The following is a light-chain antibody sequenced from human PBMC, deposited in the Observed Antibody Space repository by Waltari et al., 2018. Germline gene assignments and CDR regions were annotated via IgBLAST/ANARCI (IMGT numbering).Light chain of an antibody. J-gene: IGLJ2*01. CDR1: SSDVGSYNL. CDR2: EVS. CDR3: CSYAGSNSFGVV. Sequence: QSALTQPASVSGSPGQSITISCTGTSSDVGSYNLVSWSQQHPGKAPKLMIYEVSKRPSGVSNRFSGSKSGNTASLTISGLQAEDEADYYCCSYAGSNSFGVVFGGGTKLTVL. V-gene: IGLV2-23*02.